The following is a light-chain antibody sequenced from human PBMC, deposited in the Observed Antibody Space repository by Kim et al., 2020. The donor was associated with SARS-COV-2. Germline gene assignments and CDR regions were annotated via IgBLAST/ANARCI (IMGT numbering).Light chain of an antibody. Sequence: GQKVTISCSGSSSNIGNNYVSWYQQLPGTAPKLLIYDNNKRPSGIPDRFSGSKSGTSATLGITGLQTGDEADYYCGTWDNSLSEVLFGGGTQLTVL. J-gene: IGLJ2*01. CDR3: GTWDNSLSEVL. CDR1: SSNIGNNY. V-gene: IGLV1-51*01. CDR2: DNN.